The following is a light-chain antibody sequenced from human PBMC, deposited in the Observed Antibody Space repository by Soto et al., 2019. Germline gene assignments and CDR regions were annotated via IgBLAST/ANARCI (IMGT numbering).Light chain of an antibody. CDR1: QSVSSY. CDR3: QQRSNWPPLT. V-gene: IGKV3-11*01. Sequence: EIVLTQSPATLSLSPGERATLSCRASQSVSSYLAWYQQTPGQAPRLLIYDASNRATGIPARFSGSGSGTDFTLTISSLEPEDFAVYYCQQRSNWPPLTFGGGTKGDIK. CDR2: DAS. J-gene: IGKJ4*01.